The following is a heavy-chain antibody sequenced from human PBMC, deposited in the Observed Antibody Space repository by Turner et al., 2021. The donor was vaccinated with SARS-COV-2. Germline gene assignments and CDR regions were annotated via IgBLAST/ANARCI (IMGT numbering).Heavy chain of an antibody. CDR2: FDPEDVET. CDR1: GYTLIELS. Sequence: QVQLVQTGAEVKNPGASVKVSCKVSGYTLIELSMHWVRQAPGKGPEWMGGFDPEDVETINAKKFQGRVTMTEDTSTDTANMELSSLRSEDTAVYYCATVFAIFGVLHLDYWGQGTLVTVSS. CDR3: ATVFAIFGVLHLDY. D-gene: IGHD3-3*01. J-gene: IGHJ4*02. V-gene: IGHV1-24*01.